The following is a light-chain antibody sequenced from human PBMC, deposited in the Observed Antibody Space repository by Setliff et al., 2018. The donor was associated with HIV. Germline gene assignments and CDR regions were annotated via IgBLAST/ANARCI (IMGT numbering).Light chain of an antibody. CDR1: SRDVGGGSNY. CDR3: SSYAGGDIYV. V-gene: IGLV2-8*01. Sequence: QSALAQPASVSGSPGQSITISCTGTSRDVGGGSNYVSWYQQHPGKAPKVMIYEVSKRPSWVSNRFSASKSGNAAYLTVSGLQAEDEADYYCSSYAGGDIYVFGSGTKVTVL. CDR2: EVS. J-gene: IGLJ1*01.